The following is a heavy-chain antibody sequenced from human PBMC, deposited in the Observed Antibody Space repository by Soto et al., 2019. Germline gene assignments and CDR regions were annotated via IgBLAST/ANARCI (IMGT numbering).Heavy chain of an antibody. CDR2: ISAYNGNT. J-gene: IGHJ3*02. CDR1: GYTFTSYG. D-gene: IGHD2-2*01. Sequence: GASVKVSCKASGYTFTSYGISWVRQAPGQGLEWMGWISAYNGNTNYAQKLQGRVTMTTDTSTSTAYMELRSLRSDDTAVYYCARRQGINCISTSCYPGDAFDIWGQGTMVTVSS. CDR3: ARRQGINCISTSCYPGDAFDI. V-gene: IGHV1-18*01.